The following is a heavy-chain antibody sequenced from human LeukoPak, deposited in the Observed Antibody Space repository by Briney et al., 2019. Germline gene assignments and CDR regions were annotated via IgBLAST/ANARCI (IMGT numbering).Heavy chain of an antibody. D-gene: IGHD6-13*01. CDR1: GFTFRSYA. CDR3: ARGIAAAGYFDY. CDR2: ISYDGSNK. V-gene: IGHV3-30-3*01. Sequence: GGSLRLSCAASGFTFRSYAMHGVRKAPGKGLEGVAVISYDGSNKYYADSVKGRFTISRDNSKNTLYLQMNSLRAEDTAVYYCARGIAAAGYFDYWGQGTLVTVSS. J-gene: IGHJ4*02.